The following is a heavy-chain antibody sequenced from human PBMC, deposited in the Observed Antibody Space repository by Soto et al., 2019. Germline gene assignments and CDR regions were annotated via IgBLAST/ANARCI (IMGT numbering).Heavy chain of an antibody. D-gene: IGHD4-17*01. CDR2: IIPIAGIA. Sequence: QVQLVQSGAEVKKPGSSVKVSCKASGGTFSSYTINWVRQAPGQGLEWMGRIIPIAGIANYAQKFQGRVKITADRSTSRACMELGSLRSEDTAVYYCGRSDYRYGMDVWGQGTTVTVSS. J-gene: IGHJ6*02. V-gene: IGHV1-69*02. CDR3: GRSDYRYGMDV. CDR1: GGTFSSYT.